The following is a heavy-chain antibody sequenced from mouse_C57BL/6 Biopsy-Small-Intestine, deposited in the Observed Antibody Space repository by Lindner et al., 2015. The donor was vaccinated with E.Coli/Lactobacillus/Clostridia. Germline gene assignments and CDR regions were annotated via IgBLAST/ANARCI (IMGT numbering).Heavy chain of an antibody. CDR3: ARSEGSSGFFDY. V-gene: IGHV1-31*01. D-gene: IGHD3-2*02. J-gene: IGHJ2*01. CDR1: DYSFTGYY. Sequence: VQLQESGPELVKPGASVKMSCKASDYSFTGYYMHWVKQSHGNVLDWIGYISPYNGVSSYNQKSKGKATLTIDKSSSTAYMELRSLTSEDSAVYYCARSEGSSGFFDYWGQGTTLTVSS. CDR2: ISPYNGVS.